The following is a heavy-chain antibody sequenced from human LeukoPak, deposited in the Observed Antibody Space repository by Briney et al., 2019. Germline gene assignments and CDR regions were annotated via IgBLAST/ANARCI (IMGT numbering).Heavy chain of an antibody. CDR3: ARHEGGYRSSWPDY. J-gene: IGHJ4*02. Sequence: SETLSLTCTVSGGSISSSSYYWGWIRQPPGKGLEWIGSIYYSGSTYYNPSLKSRVTISVDTSKNQFSLKLSSVTAADTAVYYCARHEGGYRSSWPDYWGQGTLVTVSS. CDR1: GGSISSSSYY. V-gene: IGHV4-39*01. CDR2: IYYSGST. D-gene: IGHD6-13*01.